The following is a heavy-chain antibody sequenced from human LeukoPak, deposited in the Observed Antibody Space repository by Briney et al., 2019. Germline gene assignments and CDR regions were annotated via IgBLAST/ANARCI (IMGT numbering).Heavy chain of an antibody. V-gene: IGHV4-39*01. CDR1: GASISSSNYY. Sequence: SETLSLTCAVSGASISSSNYYWGWVRQSPGKGLEWIGNIYSSGNTYYNASLKSRVTMYIDTSKNQFSLKWSSVTAADTAMYYCAKCNGYGLIDYWGQGTLVTVSS. CDR3: AKCNGYGLIDY. D-gene: IGHD5-12*01. J-gene: IGHJ4*02. CDR2: IYSSGNT.